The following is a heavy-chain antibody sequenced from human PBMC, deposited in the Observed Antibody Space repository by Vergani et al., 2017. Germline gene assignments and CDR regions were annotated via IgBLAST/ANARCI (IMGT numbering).Heavy chain of an antibody. Sequence: QLQLQESGPGLVKPSETLSLTCTVSGGSISSSSYYWGWIRQPPGKGLEWLGSIYYSGSTSSNPSLKSRVTISVDTSTNQFSLKLSSVTAADTAVYYCARASTHYVAKRGSSTVTGWFDPWGQGTLVTVSS. J-gene: IGHJ5*02. CDR3: ARASTHYVAKRGSSTVTGWFDP. CDR2: IYYSGST. V-gene: IGHV4-39*07. D-gene: IGHD3-16*01. CDR1: GGSISSSSYY.